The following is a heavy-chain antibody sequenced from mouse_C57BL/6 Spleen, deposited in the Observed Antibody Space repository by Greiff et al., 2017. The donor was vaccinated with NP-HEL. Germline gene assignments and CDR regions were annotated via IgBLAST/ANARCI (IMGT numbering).Heavy chain of an antibody. CDR2: IRSKSNNYAT. D-gene: IGHD2-3*01. J-gene: IGHJ1*03. CDR1: GFSFNTYA. Sequence: EVQLVESGGGLVQPKGSLKLSCAASGFSFNTYAMNWVRQAPGKGLEWVARIRSKSNNYATYYADSVKDRFTISRDDSESMLYLQMNNLKTEDTAMYYCVRHDDGYPLWYFDVWGTGTTVTVSS. CDR3: VRHDDGYPLWYFDV. V-gene: IGHV10-1*01.